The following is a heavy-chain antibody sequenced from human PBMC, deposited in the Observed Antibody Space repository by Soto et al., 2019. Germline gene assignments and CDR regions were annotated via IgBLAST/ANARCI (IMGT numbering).Heavy chain of an antibody. CDR3: AAARDWFDP. V-gene: IGHV4-38-2*01. CDR2: IYHSGST. CDR1: GYSISSGYY. Sequence: SETLSLTCAVSGYSISSGYYWGWIRQPPGKGLEWIGSIYHSGSTYYNPSLKSRFTISVDTSKNQFSLELSSVTAADTAVYYCAAARDWFDPWGQGTLVTVSS. J-gene: IGHJ5*02.